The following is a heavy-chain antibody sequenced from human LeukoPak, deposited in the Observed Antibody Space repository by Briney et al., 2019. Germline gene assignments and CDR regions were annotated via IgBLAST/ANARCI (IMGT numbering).Heavy chain of an antibody. CDR1: GYSISSGYY. CDR3: ARFNSIVATFHAFDI. CDR2: VYHSGST. V-gene: IGHV4-38-2*01. J-gene: IGHJ3*02. Sequence: SETLSLTCAVSGYSISSGYYWGWIRQPPGKGLEWIGSVYHSGSTYYNPSLKSRVTISVDTSKNQFSLKLSSVTAADTAVYYCARFNSIVATFHAFDIWGQGTMVTVSS. D-gene: IGHD5-12*01.